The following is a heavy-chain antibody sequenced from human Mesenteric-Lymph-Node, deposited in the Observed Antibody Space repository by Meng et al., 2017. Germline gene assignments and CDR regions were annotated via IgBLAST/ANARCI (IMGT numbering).Heavy chain of an antibody. D-gene: IGHD1-1*01. CDR1: GYTFTGYY. Sequence: ASVKVSCKASGYTFTGYYMHWVRQAPGQGLEWMGWINPNSGGTNYAQKFQGRVTMTEDTSTDTAYMELSSLRSEDTAVYYCATGTIPVSPTYYYYYGMDVWGQGTTVTVSS. J-gene: IGHJ6*02. CDR2: INPNSGGT. V-gene: IGHV1-2*02. CDR3: ATGTIPVSPTYYYYYGMDV.